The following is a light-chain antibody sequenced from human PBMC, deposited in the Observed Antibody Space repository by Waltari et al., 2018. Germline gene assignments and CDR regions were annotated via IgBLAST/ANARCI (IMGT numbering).Light chain of an antibody. CDR2: EVS. J-gene: IGLJ2*01. CDR1: SSDVGSYNL. CDR3: SSYTSSSTLV. V-gene: IGLV2-14*02. Sequence: TGTSSDVGSYNLVSWYQQHPDKAPKLMIYEVSNRPSGVSDRFSGSKSGNTASLTISGLQAEDEADYYCSSYTSSSTLVFGGGTKLTVL.